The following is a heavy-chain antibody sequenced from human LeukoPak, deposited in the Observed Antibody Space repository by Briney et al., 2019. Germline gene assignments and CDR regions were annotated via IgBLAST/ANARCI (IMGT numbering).Heavy chain of an antibody. D-gene: IGHD6-19*01. V-gene: IGHV1-2*04. CDR3: ARLRGAVAGHRYFDY. CDR1: GYTFTGYY. Sequence: ASVKVSCKASGYTFTGYYMHWVRQAPGQGLEWMGWINPNSGGTSYAQKFQGWVTMTRDTSISTAYMELSRLRSDDTAVYYCARLRGAVAGHRYFDYWGQGTLITVSS. CDR2: INPNSGGT. J-gene: IGHJ4*02.